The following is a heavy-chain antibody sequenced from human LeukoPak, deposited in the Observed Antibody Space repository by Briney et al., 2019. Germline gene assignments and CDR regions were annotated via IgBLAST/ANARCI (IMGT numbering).Heavy chain of an antibody. J-gene: IGHJ4*02. CDR2: IYYSGST. D-gene: IGHD5-18*01. V-gene: IGHV4-61*01. CDR1: GGSVSSGSYY. Sequence: SETLSPTCTVSGGSVSSGSYYWSWIRQPPGKGLEWIGYIYYSGSTNYNPSLKSRVTISVDTSKNQFSLKLSSVTAADTAVYYCARMGYSYGYVYWGQGTLVTVSS. CDR3: ARMGYSYGYVY.